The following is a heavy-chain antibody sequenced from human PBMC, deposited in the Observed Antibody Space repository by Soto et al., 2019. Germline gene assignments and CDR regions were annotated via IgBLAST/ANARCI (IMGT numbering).Heavy chain of an antibody. V-gene: IGHV1-18*04. Sequence: ASVKVSCKASGYTFSSYGISWVRQAPGQGLEWMGWISTYNGNTDYAQNFQGRVTLTTDTSTSTAYMELRSLRFDDTAVYYCARPPLGYCDSTTCPNWFDPWGQGTLVTVSS. J-gene: IGHJ5*02. CDR2: ISTYNGNT. D-gene: IGHD2-2*01. CDR1: GYTFSSYG. CDR3: ARPPLGYCDSTTCPNWFDP.